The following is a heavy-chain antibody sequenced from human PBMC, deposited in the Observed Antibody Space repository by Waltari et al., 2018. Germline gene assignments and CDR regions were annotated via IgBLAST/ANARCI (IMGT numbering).Heavy chain of an antibody. CDR1: GFSPSASGEG. Sequence: QITLKESGLTLVKPTQTLPLTCTFSGFSPSASGEGVGWIRQSPGKAPEWLASIYWNFETRYSPSLSGRVTLTKATSKNQVVLTVTNMDPMDTATYYCAHSLNPDYDVLTGAHSQYFQYWGQGTLVTVSS. J-gene: IGHJ1*01. V-gene: IGHV2-5*01. CDR3: AHSLNPDYDVLTGAHSQYFQY. D-gene: IGHD3-9*01. CDR2: IYWNFET.